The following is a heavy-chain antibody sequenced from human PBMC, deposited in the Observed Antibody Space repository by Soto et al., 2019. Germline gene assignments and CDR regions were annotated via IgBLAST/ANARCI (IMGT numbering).Heavy chain of an antibody. Sequence: EVYLVESGGGLGQPGGSLRLSCVASGFTFSSHWMHWVRQAPGKGLVWVSGINSDGRGTRYVDSVKGRFTISRDNAKNTQYLQRNSLRAEDTAVYYCARAARFNYGGNFGFDFWGKGTLVTVSS. J-gene: IGHJ4*02. CDR3: ARAARFNYGGNFGFDF. V-gene: IGHV3-74*01. CDR2: INSDGRGT. CDR1: GFTFSSHW. D-gene: IGHD4-17*01.